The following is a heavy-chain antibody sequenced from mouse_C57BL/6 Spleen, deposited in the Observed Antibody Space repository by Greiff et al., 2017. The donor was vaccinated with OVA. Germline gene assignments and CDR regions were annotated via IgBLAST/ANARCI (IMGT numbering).Heavy chain of an antibody. CDR2: IYPGDGDT. CDR3: ARAQLGLFYYGY. CDR1: GYAFSSSW. J-gene: IGHJ2*01. Sequence: VQLQQSGPELVKPGASVKISCKASGYAFSSSWMNWVKQRPGKGLEWIGRIYPGDGDTNYNGKFKGKATLTADKSSSTAYMQLSSLKSEDSAVYFCARAQLGLFYYGYWGPGTTLTV. D-gene: IGHD1-2*01. V-gene: IGHV1-82*01.